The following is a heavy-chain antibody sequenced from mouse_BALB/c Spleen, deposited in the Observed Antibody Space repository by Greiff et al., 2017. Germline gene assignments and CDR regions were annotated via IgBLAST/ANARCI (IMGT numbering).Heavy chain of an antibody. D-gene: IGHD2-3*01. CDR3: ARGGWLLAY. CDR2: ILPGSGST. CDR1: GYTFSSYW. Sequence: VQLQQSGAELMKPGASVKISCKATGYTFSSYWIEWVKQRPGHGLEWIGEILPGSGSTNYNEKFKGKATFTADTSSNTAYMQLSSLTSEDSAVYYCARGGWLLAYWGQGTLVTVSA. J-gene: IGHJ3*01. V-gene: IGHV1-9*01.